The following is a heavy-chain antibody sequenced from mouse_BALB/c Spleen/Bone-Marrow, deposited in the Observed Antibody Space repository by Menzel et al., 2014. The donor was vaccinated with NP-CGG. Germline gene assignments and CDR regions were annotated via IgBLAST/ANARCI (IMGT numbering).Heavy chain of an antibody. CDR1: GFTFSSFG. Sequence: EVKLMESGGGLVQPGGSRKLSCAASGFTFSSFGMHWVRQAPEKGLEWVAYISSGSSTIYYADTVKGRFTISRDNPKNTLFLQMTSLMAEDTAMYYFARRYYGSSFSYFDYWGQGTTLTVSS. CDR3: ARRYYGSSFSYFDY. J-gene: IGHJ2*01. CDR2: ISSGSSTI. D-gene: IGHD1-1*01. V-gene: IGHV5-17*02.